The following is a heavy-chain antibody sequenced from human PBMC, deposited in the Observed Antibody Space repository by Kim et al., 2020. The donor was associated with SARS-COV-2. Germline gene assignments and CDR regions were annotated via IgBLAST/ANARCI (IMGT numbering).Heavy chain of an antibody. J-gene: IGHJ3*02. V-gene: IGHV4-4*02. CDR3: ARHKMSTNAFDI. D-gene: IGHD1-1*01. Sequence: NYNPSPRGRVTISLDESKNQVSLTLTTVTAVDTAIYYCARHKMSTNAFDIWGQGTTVTVSS.